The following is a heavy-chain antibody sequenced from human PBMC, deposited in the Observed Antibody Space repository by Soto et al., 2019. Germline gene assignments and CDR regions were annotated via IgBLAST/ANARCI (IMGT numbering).Heavy chain of an antibody. CDR2: ISYDGSNK. Sequence: GGSLRLSCAASGFTFSSYGMHWVRQAPGKGLEWVAVISYDGSNKYYADSVKGRFTISRDNSKNTLYLQMNSLRAEDTAVYYCAKDRTIGGVIDTFDYWGQGTLVTVSS. CDR3: AKDRTIGGVIDTFDY. CDR1: GFTFSSYG. J-gene: IGHJ4*02. D-gene: IGHD3-16*02. V-gene: IGHV3-30*18.